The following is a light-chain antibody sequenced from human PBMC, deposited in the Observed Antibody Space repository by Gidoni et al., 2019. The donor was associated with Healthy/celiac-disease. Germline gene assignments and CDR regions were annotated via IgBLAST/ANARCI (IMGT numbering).Light chain of an antibody. CDR1: SGISNY. CDR3: QKYHSAPLT. V-gene: IGKV1-27*01. CDR2: AAS. Sequence: DNQMTQFPSALSASVGDRVTITCQASSGISNYLDWYQQKPGKVPKLLIYAASTLQSGVPSRFSGSGSGTDFTLTISSLQPEDIATYYCQKYHSAPLTFGQGTRLEIK. J-gene: IGKJ5*01.